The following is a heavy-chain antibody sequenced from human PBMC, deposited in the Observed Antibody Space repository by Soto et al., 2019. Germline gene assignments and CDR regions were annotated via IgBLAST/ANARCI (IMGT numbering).Heavy chain of an antibody. J-gene: IGHJ4*02. CDR1: GGSISRGGYY. CDR3: ARARSAGFDY. V-gene: IGHV4-31*03. CDR2: IYYSGST. Sequence: SGTLSLTCTVSGGSISRGGYYWCSIRQPPGKGLEWIGYIYYSGSTYYNPSLKSRVTISVDTAKNQFSLKLSSVTAADTAVYYCARARSAGFDYRGQGRLVT. D-gene: IGHD6-13*01.